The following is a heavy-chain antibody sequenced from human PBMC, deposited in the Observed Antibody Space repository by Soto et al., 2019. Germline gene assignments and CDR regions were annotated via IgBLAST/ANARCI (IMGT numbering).Heavy chain of an antibody. CDR3: ARETWSVEAPYHYYGLDV. D-gene: IGHD1-1*01. V-gene: IGHV4-61*01. CDR2: IFYRGST. J-gene: IGHJ6*02. CDR1: GDSISSGSYF. Sequence: QVQLQESGPGLVKPSETLSLTCTVSGDSISSGSYFWSWIRQPPGKGLEWIGYIFYRGSTNHNPSLTGRVTFSVDTSKNQFSLRLRSVTAADTAVYYCARETWSVEAPYHYYGLDVWGQGTPVTVSS.